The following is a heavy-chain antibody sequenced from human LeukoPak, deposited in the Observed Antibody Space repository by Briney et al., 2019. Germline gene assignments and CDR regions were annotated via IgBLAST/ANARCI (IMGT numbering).Heavy chain of an antibody. CDR3: ARRRPRSYSLY. J-gene: IGHJ4*02. CDR2: INHSGST. Sequence: PSETLSLTCAVYGGSFSGYYWSWIRQPPGKGLEWIGEINHSGSTNYNPSLKSRVTISVDTSKNQFSLKLSSVTAADTAVYYCARRRPRSYSLYWGQGTLVTVSS. V-gene: IGHV4-34*01. D-gene: IGHD1-26*01. CDR1: GGSFSGYY.